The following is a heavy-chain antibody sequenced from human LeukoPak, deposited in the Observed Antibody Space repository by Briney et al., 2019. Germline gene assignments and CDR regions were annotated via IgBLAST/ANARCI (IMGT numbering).Heavy chain of an antibody. CDR2: ISSSGGTT. CDR1: GFTFSNYA. CDR3: AKDPKDNSAS. D-gene: IGHD1-1*01. J-gene: IGHJ5*02. Sequence: GGSLRLSCAASGFTFSNYAMSWVRQAPGRGLEWVSTISSSGGTTYYADSVKGRFTISRDNSKNTLYLQMNNLRAEYTAVYYCAKDPKDNSASWGLGTLVTVSS. V-gene: IGHV3-23*01.